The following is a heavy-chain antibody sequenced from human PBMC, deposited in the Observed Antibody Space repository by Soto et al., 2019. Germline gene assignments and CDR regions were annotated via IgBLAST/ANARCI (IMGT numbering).Heavy chain of an antibody. CDR3: ARGVYYDSRGYYFFF. D-gene: IGHD3-22*01. CDR2: IVPMFGTA. J-gene: IGHJ4*02. Sequence: SVKVSCKASGVTFSRYALSWVRQAPGQGPEWMGGIVPMFGTANYAQKFQGRVTITADESTSTAYMQLSSLRSEDTAVYYCARGVYYDSRGYYFFFWGQGTLVTVSS. V-gene: IGHV1-69*13. CDR1: GVTFSRYA.